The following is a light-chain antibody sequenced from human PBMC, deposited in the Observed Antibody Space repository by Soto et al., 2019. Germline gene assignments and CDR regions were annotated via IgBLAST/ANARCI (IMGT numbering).Light chain of an antibody. V-gene: IGKV3-20*01. CDR1: QSVSSSY. CDR2: GAS. CDR3: QHYGSSPYT. J-gene: IGKJ2*01. Sequence: EIVLTQSPGTLSLSPGERATLSCRASQSVSSSYLAWYQQKPGQAPRLLIYGASSRATGIPDRFSGSGSGTDFTLSISRLDPEDFAVYYWQHYGSSPYTFGQGTKLEIK.